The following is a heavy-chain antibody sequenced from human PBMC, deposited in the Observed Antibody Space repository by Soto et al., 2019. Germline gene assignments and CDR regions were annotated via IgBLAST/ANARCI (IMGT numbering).Heavy chain of an antibody. J-gene: IGHJ6*02. CDR1: GGTFSSYA. V-gene: IGHV1-69*13. CDR2: IIPIFGTA. CDR3: AIPPPIYSSSSFYYYYGMDV. D-gene: IGHD6-6*01. Sequence: SVKVSCKASGGTFSSYAISWVRQAPGQGLEWMGGIIPIFGTANYAQKFQGRVTITADESTSTAYMELSSLRSEDTAVYYCAIPPPIYSSSSFYYYYGMDVWGQGTTVTVSS.